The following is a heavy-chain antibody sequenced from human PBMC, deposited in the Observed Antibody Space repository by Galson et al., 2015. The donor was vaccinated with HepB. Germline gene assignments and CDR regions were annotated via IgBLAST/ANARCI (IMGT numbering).Heavy chain of an antibody. CDR1: GYTFTSYG. J-gene: IGHJ6*02. D-gene: IGHD1-1*01. V-gene: IGHV1-18*04. CDR3: ARDNVGTTFYYYYGMDV. Sequence: SVKVSCKASGYTFTSYGISWVRQAPGQGLEWMGWISAYNGNTNYAQKLQGRVTMTTDTSTSTAYMELRSLRSDDTAVYYCARDNVGTTFYYYYGMDVWGQGTTVTVSS. CDR2: ISAYNGNT.